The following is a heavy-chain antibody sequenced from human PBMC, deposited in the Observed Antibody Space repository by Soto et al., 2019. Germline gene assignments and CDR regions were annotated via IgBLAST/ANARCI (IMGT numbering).Heavy chain of an antibody. CDR3: AKGRNYYESSGYYLQSFQH. D-gene: IGHD3-22*01. CDR2: ITGSDDIT. Sequence: EVQLLESGGGLVQPGGSLRLSCVASGFTFSNYVMRWVRQAPRKGLEWVSAITGSDDITYYADSVKGRFTISRDNSKNTVYLQMNSLRGDDTAVYYCAKGRNYYESSGYYLQSFQHWGQGTLVTVSS. V-gene: IGHV3-23*01. CDR1: GFTFSNYV. J-gene: IGHJ1*01.